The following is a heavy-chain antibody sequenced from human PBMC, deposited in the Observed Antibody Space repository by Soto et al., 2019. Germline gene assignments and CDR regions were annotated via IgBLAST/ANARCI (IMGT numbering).Heavy chain of an antibody. D-gene: IGHD1-26*01. CDR2: ISGSGGST. Sequence: GGSLRLSCAASGFTFSSYAMSWVRQAPGKGLEWVSAISGSGGSTYYADSVKGRFTISRDNSKNTLYLQMNSLRAEDTAVYYCAKDQRRVGATTYDYWGQGTLVTVSS. CDR3: AKDQRRVGATTYDY. V-gene: IGHV3-23*01. CDR1: GFTFSSYA. J-gene: IGHJ4*02.